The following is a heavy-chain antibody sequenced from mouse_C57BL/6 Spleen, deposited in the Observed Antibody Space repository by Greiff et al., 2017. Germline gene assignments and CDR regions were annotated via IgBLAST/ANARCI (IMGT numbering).Heavy chain of an antibody. CDR1: GYTFTDYE. D-gene: IGHD2-3*01. J-gene: IGHJ3*01. V-gene: IGHV1-15*01. CDR3: TRSGGWLLRGFAY. CDR2: IEPETGGT. Sequence: LQESGAELVRPGASVTLSCKASGYTFTDYEMHWVKQTPVHGLEWIGAIEPETGGTAYNQKFKGKAILTADKSSSTAYMELRSLTSEDSAVYYFTRSGGWLLRGFAYWGQGTLVTVSA.